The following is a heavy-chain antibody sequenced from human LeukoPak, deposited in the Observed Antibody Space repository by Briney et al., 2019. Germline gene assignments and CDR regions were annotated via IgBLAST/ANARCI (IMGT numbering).Heavy chain of an antibody. D-gene: IGHD6-19*01. Sequence: GGSLRLSCAASGFTFSSYSMNWVRQAPGKGLEWVSSISSSSSYIYYADSVKGRFTISRDNSKNTLYLQMNSLRAEDTAVYYCAKDLYRQWLDRSFDYWGQGTLVTVSS. CDR1: GFTFSSYS. J-gene: IGHJ4*02. CDR3: AKDLYRQWLDRSFDY. CDR2: ISSSSSYI. V-gene: IGHV3-21*01.